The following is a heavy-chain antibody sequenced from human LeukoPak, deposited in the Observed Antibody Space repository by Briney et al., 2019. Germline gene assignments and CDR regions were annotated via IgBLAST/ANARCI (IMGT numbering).Heavy chain of an antibody. J-gene: IGHJ4*02. CDR2: ISSSSIYI. V-gene: IGHV3-21*01. D-gene: IGHD1-26*01. CDR1: GFTFSSYS. CDR3: VREAAATLFDY. Sequence: GGSLRLSCAASGFTFSSYSMNWVRQAPGKGLEWVSSISSSSIYIYYADSVKGRFSISRDNTHNSLSLRMNSLGAEDTAVYYCVREAAATLFDYWGQGTLVTVSS.